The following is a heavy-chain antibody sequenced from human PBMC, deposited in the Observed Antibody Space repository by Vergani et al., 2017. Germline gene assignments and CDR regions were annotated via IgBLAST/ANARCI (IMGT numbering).Heavy chain of an antibody. J-gene: IGHJ4*02. D-gene: IGHD4-17*01. V-gene: IGHV3-73*02. CDR1: GFTFSGSA. CDR2: IRDKTYNYAT. CDR3: TTDYYGDYPYYFDY. Sequence: EVQLVESGGGLVQPGGSLTLSCAASGFTFSGSAMHWVRQTSGKGLEWIGRIRDKTYNYATAYAVSVKGRFIISRDDSKNTLYLQMNSLKTEDTAVYYCTTDYYGDYPYYFDYWGQGTLVTVSS.